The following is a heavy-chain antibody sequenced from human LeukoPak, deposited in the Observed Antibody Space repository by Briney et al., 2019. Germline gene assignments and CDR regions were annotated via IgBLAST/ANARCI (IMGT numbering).Heavy chain of an antibody. CDR2: IIPIFGTA. CDR1: GGTFSGYA. CDR3: ARVSGIVPAAIDYYYYYMDV. J-gene: IGHJ6*03. D-gene: IGHD2-2*02. V-gene: IGHV1-69*05. Sequence: SVKVSCKASGGTFSGYAIIWVRQAPGQGLEWMGGIIPIFGTANYAQKFQGRVTITTDESTSTAYMELSSLRSEDTAVYYCARVSGIVPAAIDYYYYYMDVWGKGTTVTVSS.